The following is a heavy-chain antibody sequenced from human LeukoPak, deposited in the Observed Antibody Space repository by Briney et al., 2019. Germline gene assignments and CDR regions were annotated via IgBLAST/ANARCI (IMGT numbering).Heavy chain of an antibody. D-gene: IGHD4-11*01. CDR3: ARDRGYGNFLWYYGMDV. Sequence: ASETLSLTCTVSGGSISSGGYYWSWIRQHPGKGLEWIGYIYYSGSTYYNPSLKSRVTISVDTSKNQFSLKLSSVTAADTAVYYCARDRGYGNFLWYYGMDVWGQGTTVTVSS. J-gene: IGHJ6*02. CDR1: GGSISSGGYY. V-gene: IGHV4-31*03. CDR2: IYYSGST.